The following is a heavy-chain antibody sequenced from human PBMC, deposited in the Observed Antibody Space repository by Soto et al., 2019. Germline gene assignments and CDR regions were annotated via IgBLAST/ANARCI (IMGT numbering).Heavy chain of an antibody. D-gene: IGHD3-22*01. CDR2: ISDSGST. V-gene: IGHV4-31*03. CDR1: GGSISDGYY. Sequence: SETLSLTCTVSGGSISDGYYWSWIRQHPGKGLEWIGSISDSGSTSYNPSLKSRLTISVDTSKNQFSLNLSSVTAADTAVYYCARRDRSGYSYWLDTWGQGTLVTVAS. J-gene: IGHJ5*02. CDR3: ARRDRSGYSYWLDT.